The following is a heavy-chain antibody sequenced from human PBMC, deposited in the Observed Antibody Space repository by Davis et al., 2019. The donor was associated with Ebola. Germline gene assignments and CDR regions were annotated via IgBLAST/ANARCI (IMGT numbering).Heavy chain of an antibody. J-gene: IGHJ6*02. Sequence: LSLTCAASGFTFSSYGMHWVRQAPGKGLEWVAVIWYDGSNKYYADSVKGRFTISRDNSKNTLYLQMNSLRAEDTAVYYCAGSSTVTTFYYYGMDVWGQGTTVTVSS. D-gene: IGHD4-17*01. CDR1: GFTFSSYG. CDR3: AGSSTVTTFYYYGMDV. CDR2: IWYDGSNK. V-gene: IGHV3-33*01.